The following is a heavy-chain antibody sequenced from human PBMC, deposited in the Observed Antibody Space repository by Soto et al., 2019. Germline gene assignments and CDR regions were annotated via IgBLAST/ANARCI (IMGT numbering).Heavy chain of an antibody. Sequence: EVQLVESGGGLVQPGGSLRLSCAASGFTFSTYAMHWVRQAPGKGLVYVSLISGDGRSTYYANSVKGRFTISRDNSKNTLYLQMGSLRAEDMAVYYCARVCSTTSCYGAFDIWGQGTMVIVSS. J-gene: IGHJ3*02. D-gene: IGHD2-2*01. CDR2: ISGDGRST. CDR3: ARVCSTTSCYGAFDI. V-gene: IGHV3-64*01. CDR1: GFTFSTYA.